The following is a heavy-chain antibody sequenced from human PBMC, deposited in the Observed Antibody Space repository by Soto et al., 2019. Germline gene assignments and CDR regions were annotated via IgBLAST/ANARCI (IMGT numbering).Heavy chain of an antibody. CDR2: IIPIFGTA. J-gene: IGHJ6*02. D-gene: IGHD1-26*01. CDR3: ARVRGVGATYNYYYYGMGV. CDR1: GGTFSSYA. V-gene: IGHV1-69*13. Sequence: SVKVSCKASGGTFSSYAISWVRQAPGQGLEWMGGIIPIFGTANYAQKFQGRVTIIADESTSTAYMELSSLRSGDTAVYYCARVRGVGATYNYYYYGMGVWGQGTTVTVSS.